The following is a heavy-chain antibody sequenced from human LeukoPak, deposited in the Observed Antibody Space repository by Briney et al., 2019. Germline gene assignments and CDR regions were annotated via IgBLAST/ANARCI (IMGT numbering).Heavy chain of an antibody. V-gene: IGHV3-74*01. CDR1: GFPLSSYW. CDR2: ISGDGSST. Sequence: GALRPSCSALGFPLSSYWMERVRQAPGKGLVWLSRISGDGSSTSYADAVKGRFTISRDNAKNTLYLQMNSLRAEDTAMYYCARPSVGFDPWGQGTLVTVSS. J-gene: IGHJ5*02. CDR3: ARPSVGFDP.